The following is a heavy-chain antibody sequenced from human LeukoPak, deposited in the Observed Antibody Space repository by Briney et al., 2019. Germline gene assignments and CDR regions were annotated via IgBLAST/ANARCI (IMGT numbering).Heavy chain of an antibody. CDR3: ARHYTVTTRGDY. V-gene: IGHV3-11*01. J-gene: IGHJ4*02. CDR2: ISSSGTTI. CDR1: GFTFSDYY. D-gene: IGHD4-17*01. Sequence: GGSLRLSCAASGFTFSDYYMSWIRQAPGKGLEWVSYISSSGTTIYYADSVKGRFTISRDNAKNSLYLQMNSLRAEDTAVCYCARHYTVTTRGDYWGQGTLVTVSS.